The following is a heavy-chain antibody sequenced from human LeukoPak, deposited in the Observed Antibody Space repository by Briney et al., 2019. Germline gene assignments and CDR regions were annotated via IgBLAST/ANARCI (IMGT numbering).Heavy chain of an antibody. D-gene: IGHD3-10*01. CDR3: GRHGVGEQGSGSYYKDWFDP. Sequence: GESLKISCKGSGYSFTSYWISWVRQMPGKGLEWMGRIDPSDSYTNYSPSFQGHVTISADKSISTAYLQWSSLKASDTAMYYCGRHGVGEQGSGSYYKDWFDPWGQGTLVTVSS. CDR2: IDPSDSYT. CDR1: GYSFTSYW. V-gene: IGHV5-10-1*01. J-gene: IGHJ5*02.